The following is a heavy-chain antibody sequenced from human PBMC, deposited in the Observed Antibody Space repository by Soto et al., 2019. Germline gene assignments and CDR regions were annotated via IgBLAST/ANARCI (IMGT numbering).Heavy chain of an antibody. CDR2: IFYSGDT. J-gene: IGHJ1*01. CDR1: GASVNTGDYY. D-gene: IGHD1-7*01. Sequence: VQLQGSGPGLVKPSQTLSLTCTVSGASVNTGDYYWSYIRQSPGKGLEWLGYIFYSGDTYYNPSLKSRATISLNTSRDQISLTLTSVTVADTAVYFCVGTGATDDFWGQGTLVPVSS. CDR3: VGTGATDDF. V-gene: IGHV4-30-4*01.